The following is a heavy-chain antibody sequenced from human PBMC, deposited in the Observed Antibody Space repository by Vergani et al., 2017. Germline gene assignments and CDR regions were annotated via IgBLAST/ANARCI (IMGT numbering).Heavy chain of an antibody. V-gene: IGHV1-2*02. Sequence: QVQLVQSGAEVKKPGSSVKVSCKASGGTFSSYATSWVRQAPGQGLEWMGWINPNSGGTNYAQKFQGRVTMTRDTSISTAYMELSRLRSDDTAVYYCARLYCSSTSCYKGGSRGNRFDYWGQGTLVTVSS. CDR2: INPNSGGT. CDR3: ARLYCSSTSCYKGGSRGNRFDY. J-gene: IGHJ4*02. D-gene: IGHD2-2*02. CDR1: GGTFSSYA.